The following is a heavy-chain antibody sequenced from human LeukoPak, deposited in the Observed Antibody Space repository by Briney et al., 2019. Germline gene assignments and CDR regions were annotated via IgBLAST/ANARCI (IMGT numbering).Heavy chain of an antibody. D-gene: IGHD5-18*01. J-gene: IGHJ4*02. CDR3: XRVGIQRYFDY. V-gene: IGHV3-74*01. CDR2: XNXDGXXT. Sequence: WXSGXNXDGXXTSXADDXKXRFTISRDNAKNTLYLQMNSLRAEDTAVYYCXRVGIQRYFDYWGQGTLVTVSS.